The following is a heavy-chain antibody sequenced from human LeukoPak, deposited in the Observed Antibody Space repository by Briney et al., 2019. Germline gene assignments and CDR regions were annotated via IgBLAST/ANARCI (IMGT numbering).Heavy chain of an antibody. J-gene: IGHJ4*02. CDR2: ISAYNGNT. V-gene: IGHV1-18*01. CDR1: GYTFTSYG. Sequence: ASVKVSCKASGYTFTSYGISWVRQAPGQGLEWMGWISAYNGNTNYAQKLQGRVTMTTDTSTSTAYMELRSLRSDDTAVYYCAIYTYCSGGSRYSHSLDYWGQGTLVTVSS. D-gene: IGHD2-15*01. CDR3: AIYTYCSGGSRYSHSLDY.